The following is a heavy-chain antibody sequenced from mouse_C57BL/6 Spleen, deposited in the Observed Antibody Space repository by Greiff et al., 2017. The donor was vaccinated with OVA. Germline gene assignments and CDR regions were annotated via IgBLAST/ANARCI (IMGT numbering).Heavy chain of an antibody. Sequence: VQGVESGAELVRPGASVTMSCKASGYTFTDYEMHWVKQTPVHGLEWIGAIDPETGGTAYNQKFKGKAILPADKSSSTAYMELRSLTSEGAAVYYCRSVTSYFDYWGQGTTLTVSS. CDR2: IDPETGGT. D-gene: IGHD2-13*01. V-gene: IGHV1-15*01. CDR1: GYTFTDYE. CDR3: RSVTSYFDY. J-gene: IGHJ2*01.